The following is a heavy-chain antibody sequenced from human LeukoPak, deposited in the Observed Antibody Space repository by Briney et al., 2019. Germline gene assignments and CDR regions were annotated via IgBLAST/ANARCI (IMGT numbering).Heavy chain of an antibody. J-gene: IGHJ4*02. CDR3: ARGYPFDY. V-gene: IGHV3-30-3*01. CDR2: ISYDGSNK. D-gene: IGHD1-1*01. Sequence: GGSLRLSCAASGFTFSSYAMHWVRQAPGKGLEWVVVISYDGSNKYYADSVKGRFTISRDNSKNTLYLQMNSLRAEDTAVYYCARGYPFDYWGQGTLVSVSS. CDR1: GFTFSSYA.